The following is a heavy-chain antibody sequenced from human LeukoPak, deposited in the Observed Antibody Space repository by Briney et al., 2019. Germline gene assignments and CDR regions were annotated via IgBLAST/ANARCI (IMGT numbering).Heavy chain of an antibody. CDR1: GFTFSSYW. Sequence: PGGSLRLSCAASGFTFSSYWMSWVRQPAGKGLEWIGRIYTSGSTNYNPSLKSRVTISGDTSKNQFSLKLSSVTAADTAVYYCARAQYGPSSAFDYWGQGTLVTVSS. D-gene: IGHD3-10*01. CDR2: IYTSGST. J-gene: IGHJ4*02. CDR3: ARAQYGPSSAFDY. V-gene: IGHV4-4*07.